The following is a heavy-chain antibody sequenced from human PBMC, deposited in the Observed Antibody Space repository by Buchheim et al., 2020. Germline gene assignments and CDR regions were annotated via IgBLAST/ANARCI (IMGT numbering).Heavy chain of an antibody. J-gene: IGHJ6*02. D-gene: IGHD3-3*01. V-gene: IGHV4-61*02. Sequence: QVQLQESGPGLVKPSQTLSLTCTVSGGSISSGSYYWSWIRQPAGKGLEWIGRIYTSGSTNYNPSLKSRVTISVDTSKNQFSLKLSSVTAADTAVYYCARGTIFGAVHYYYGMDVWGQGTT. CDR2: IYTSGST. CDR3: ARGTIFGAVHYYYGMDV. CDR1: GGSISSGSYY.